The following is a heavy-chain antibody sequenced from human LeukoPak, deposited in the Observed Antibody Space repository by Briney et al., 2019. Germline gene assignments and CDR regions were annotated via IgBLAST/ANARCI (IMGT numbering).Heavy chain of an antibody. CDR3: AKGRSGSDVYYYYGMDV. CDR1: GFTFSSYG. Sequence: PGGSLRLSCAASGFTFSSYGMHWVRQAPGKGLEWVAVISYDGINKYYADSVKGRFTISRDNSKSTLYLQMNSLRAEDTAVYYCAKGRSGSDVYYYYGMDVWGQGTTVTVSS. CDR2: ISYDGINK. V-gene: IGHV3-30*18. J-gene: IGHJ6*02. D-gene: IGHD3-10*01.